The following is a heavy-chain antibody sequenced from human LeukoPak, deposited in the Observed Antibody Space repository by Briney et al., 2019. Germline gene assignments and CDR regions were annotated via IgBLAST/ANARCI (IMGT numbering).Heavy chain of an antibody. CDR2: IYNSGT. Sequence: PSETLSLTRTVSGYSVNYDYWSWIRQPPGKGLQRIGYIYNSGTIYNPSLKNRVTISLDTSRNQFSLKVSSVSAADTAVYYCARVDPNGYSDYWGQGILVTVSS. CDR3: ARVDPNGYSDY. J-gene: IGHJ4*02. V-gene: IGHV4-59*02. D-gene: IGHD2-8*01. CDR1: GYSVNYDY.